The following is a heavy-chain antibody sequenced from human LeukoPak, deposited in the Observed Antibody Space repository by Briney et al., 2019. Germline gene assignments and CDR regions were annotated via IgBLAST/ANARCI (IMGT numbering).Heavy chain of an antibody. CDR2: ISAYNGNT. Sequence: ASVKVSCKASGYTFTSYGISWVRQAPGQGLEWMGWISAYNGNTNYAQKLQGRVTMTTDTSTSTAYMELRSLRSDDTAVYYCARKDNYYGSGSYSSGWFGPWGQGTLVTVSS. V-gene: IGHV1-18*01. CDR1: GYTFTSYG. J-gene: IGHJ5*02. CDR3: ARKDNYYGSGSYSSGWFGP. D-gene: IGHD3-10*01.